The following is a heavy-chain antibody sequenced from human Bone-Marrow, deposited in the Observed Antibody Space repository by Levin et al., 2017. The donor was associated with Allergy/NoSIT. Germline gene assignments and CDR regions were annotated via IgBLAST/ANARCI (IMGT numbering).Heavy chain of an antibody. J-gene: IGHJ4*02. CDR2: ISHSGST. CDR1: GGSISSSSYY. CDR3: VRYSVGTMSDY. D-gene: IGHD3-10*02. V-gene: IGHV4-39*07. Sequence: TSETLSLTCSVSGGSISSSSYYWGWIRQPPGKGPEWIGSISHSGSTDYNPSLKSRVTISGDTSRNQFSLKLSSVTAADTAVYYCVRYSVGTMSDYWGQGTLVIVSS.